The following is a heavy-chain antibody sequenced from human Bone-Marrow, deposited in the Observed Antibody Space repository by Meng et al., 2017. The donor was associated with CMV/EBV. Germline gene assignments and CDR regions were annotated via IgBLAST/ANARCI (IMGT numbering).Heavy chain of an antibody. Sequence: GGSLRLSCAASGFTFSSYAMSWVRQAPGKGLEWVSTISGSGGATYFADSVKGRFTISRDNSKSTLYLQMNSLRAEDTAVYYCAKDVKGRSPDAFDIWGQGTLVTVSS. V-gene: IGHV3-23*01. CDR2: ISGSGGAT. J-gene: IGHJ3*02. CDR3: AKDVKGRSPDAFDI. CDR1: GFTFSSYA.